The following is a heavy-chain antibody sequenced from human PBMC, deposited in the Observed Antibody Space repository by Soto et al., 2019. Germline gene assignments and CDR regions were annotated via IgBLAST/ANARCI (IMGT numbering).Heavy chain of an antibody. J-gene: IGHJ6*02. V-gene: IGHV5-10-1*01. CDR3: ARHGGDYVWGSYRPYYYYGMDV. Sequence: GESLKISCKGSGYSFTSYWISWVRQMPGKGLEWMGRIDPSDSYTNYSPSFQGHVTISADKSISTAYLQRSSLKASDTAMYYCARHGGDYVWGSYRPYYYYGMDVWGQGTTVTVS. D-gene: IGHD3-16*02. CDR2: IDPSDSYT. CDR1: GYSFTSYW.